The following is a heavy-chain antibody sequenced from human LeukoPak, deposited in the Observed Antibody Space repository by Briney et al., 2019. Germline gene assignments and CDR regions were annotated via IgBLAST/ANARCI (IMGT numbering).Heavy chain of an antibody. Sequence: GGSLRLSCAASGFTFSIYAMSWVRQAPGKGLEWVSLISGSGDSTYYADSVKGRFTISRDNSKNTLYLQMNSLRVEDTAVYYCGRDLIGTAASWDSWGQGTLVTVSS. CDR1: GFTFSIYA. J-gene: IGHJ4*02. V-gene: IGHV3-23*01. D-gene: IGHD6-25*01. CDR2: ISGSGDST. CDR3: GRDLIGTAASWDS.